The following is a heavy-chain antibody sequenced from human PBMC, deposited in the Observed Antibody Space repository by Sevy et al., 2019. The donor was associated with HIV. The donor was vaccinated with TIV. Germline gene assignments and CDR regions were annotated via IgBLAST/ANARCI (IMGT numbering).Heavy chain of an antibody. D-gene: IGHD6-19*01. CDR3: AKDRSGWYRGDAFDI. CDR2: ISGSGGST. V-gene: IGHV3-23*01. CDR1: GFTFSSYA. Sequence: GGSLRLSCAASGFTFSSYAMSWVRQAPGKGLEWVSAISGSGGSTYYADSVKGRFTISRDNSKNTLYLQMNSLRAEDTAAYYCAKDRSGWYRGDAFDIWGQGTMVTVSS. J-gene: IGHJ3*02.